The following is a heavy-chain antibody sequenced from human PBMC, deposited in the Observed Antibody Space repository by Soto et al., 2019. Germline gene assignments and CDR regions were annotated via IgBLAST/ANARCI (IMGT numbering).Heavy chain of an antibody. J-gene: IGHJ4*02. Sequence: PGGSLRLSCAPSGFPFGSYRMHWVCQAPGKGLVWVSRIDSDGRRTNYADSVRGRFTISRDNAKNTLYLQMNSLIADDTAVYYCARAGSYRFDYWGQGT. CDR3: ARAGSYRFDY. CDR1: GFPFGSYR. D-gene: IGHD3-16*02. CDR2: IDSDGRRT. V-gene: IGHV3-74*01.